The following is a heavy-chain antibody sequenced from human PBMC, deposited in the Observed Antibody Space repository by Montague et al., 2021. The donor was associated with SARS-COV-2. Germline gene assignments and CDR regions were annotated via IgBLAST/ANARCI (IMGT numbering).Heavy chain of an antibody. CDR2: INHSGST. V-gene: IGHV4-34*01. Sequence: SETLSLTCAVYGGSFSGYYWSWIRQPPGKGLEWIGEINHSGSTNYNPSLKGRVTISVDTSKNQFSLKLSSVTAADTAVYYCARMRAVLLWFGESTYFDYWGQGTLVTVSS. CDR1: GGSFSGYY. CDR3: ARMRAVLLWFGESTYFDY. J-gene: IGHJ4*02. D-gene: IGHD3-10*01.